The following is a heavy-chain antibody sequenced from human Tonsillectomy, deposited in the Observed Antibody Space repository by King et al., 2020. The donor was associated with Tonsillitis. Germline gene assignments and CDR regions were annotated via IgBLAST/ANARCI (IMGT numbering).Heavy chain of an antibody. D-gene: IGHD6-13*01. Sequence: QVQLQESGPGLVKPSETLSLTCTVSGGSISSYYWSWIRQPPGKTLEWIGYIYYSGSTNYNPSLRSRVTISIDTSKNQFSLKLSSVTAADTAVYYCARRTRSNPWYLEYFDLWGRGTLVTVSS. V-gene: IGHV4-59*08. CDR1: GGSISSYY. J-gene: IGHJ2*01. CDR3: ARRTRSNPWYLEYFDL. CDR2: IYYSGST.